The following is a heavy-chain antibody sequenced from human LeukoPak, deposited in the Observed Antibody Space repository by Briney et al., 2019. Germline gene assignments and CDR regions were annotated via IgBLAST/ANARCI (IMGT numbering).Heavy chain of an antibody. D-gene: IGHD2-15*01. CDR1: GDSMTSSSHY. CDR3: ARRSHCTGDSCYPV. Sequence: PSETLSLTCTVSGDSMTSSSHYWVWIRQPPGKGLEWIGSIYYGGSTYYNPSLKSRVTISQDTSKNQFSLKVNTVTAADTAVYHCARRSHCTGDSCYPVWGQGNTVTVSS. CDR2: IYYGGST. V-gene: IGHV4-39*01. J-gene: IGHJ6*02.